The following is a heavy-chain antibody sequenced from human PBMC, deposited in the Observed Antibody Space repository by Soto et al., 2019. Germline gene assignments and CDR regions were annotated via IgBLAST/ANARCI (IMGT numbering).Heavy chain of an antibody. J-gene: IGHJ4*02. D-gene: IGHD3-3*01. CDR3: ARTYYDFWSGYYPHYFDY. Sequence: PSETLSLTCTVSGGSISSGDYYWSWIRQPPGKGLEWIGYIYYSGSTYYNPSLKSRVTISVDTSKNQFSLKLSSVTAADTAVYYCARTYYDFWSGYYPHYFDYWGQGTLVTVSS. V-gene: IGHV4-30-4*01. CDR1: GGSISSGDYY. CDR2: IYYSGST.